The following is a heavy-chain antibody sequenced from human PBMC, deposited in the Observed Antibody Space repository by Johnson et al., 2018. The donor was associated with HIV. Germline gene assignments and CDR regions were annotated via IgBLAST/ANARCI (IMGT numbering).Heavy chain of an antibody. CDR3: ARDRPSGSYYVDAFDI. CDR1: GFTFSSYA. D-gene: IGHD1-26*01. Sequence: QMLLVESGGGVVQPGRSLRLSCAASGFTFSSYAMHWVRQAPGKGMEWVAVISYDGSNKYYADSVKGRFTISRDNSTNTLYLQMNSLRAEDTAVYYCARDRPSGSYYVDAFDIWGQGTMVTVSS. V-gene: IGHV3-30-3*01. J-gene: IGHJ3*02. CDR2: ISYDGSNK.